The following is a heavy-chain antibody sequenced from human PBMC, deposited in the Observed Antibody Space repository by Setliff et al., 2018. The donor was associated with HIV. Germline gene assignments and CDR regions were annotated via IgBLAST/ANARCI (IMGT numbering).Heavy chain of an antibody. D-gene: IGHD2-8*02. CDR2: IKQDGSEK. Sequence: PGGSLRLSCAAAGFTFSSNWLSWVRQAPGKRLEWVANIKQDGSEKYYVDSVKCRFTISRDNAKNSLYLQVNNLRAEDTAVYYCARGPSSTHWSPGYFQHWGQGTPVTVTS. CDR1: GFTFSSNW. V-gene: IGHV3-7*03. CDR3: ARGPSSTHWSPGYFQH. J-gene: IGHJ1*01.